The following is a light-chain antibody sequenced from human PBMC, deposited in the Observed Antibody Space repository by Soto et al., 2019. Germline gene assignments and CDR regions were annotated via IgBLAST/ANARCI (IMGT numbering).Light chain of an antibody. V-gene: IGKV3-15*01. CDR1: QSISYN. CDR3: QQYNNWPPIT. J-gene: IGKJ5*01. CDR2: SAS. Sequence: EVVLTQSPATLSVSPGERATLSCRASQSISYNLAWYQQKPGQAPRVLIYSASTRATGIPARFSGSGSGTEFTLTISSLQSEDFAVYYCQQYNNWPPITFGQGTLLEIK.